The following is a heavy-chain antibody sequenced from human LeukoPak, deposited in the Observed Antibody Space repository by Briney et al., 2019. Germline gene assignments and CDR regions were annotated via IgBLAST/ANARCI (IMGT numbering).Heavy chain of an antibody. D-gene: IGHD6-13*01. CDR1: GFTFSSYS. Sequence: GGSLRLSCAASGFTFSSYSMNWVRQAPGKGLEWVANIKQDGSEKYYVDSVKGRFTISRDNAKNSLYLQMNSLRAEDTAVYYCARAAAGRTLFDYWGQGTLVTVSS. J-gene: IGHJ4*02. CDR2: IKQDGSEK. V-gene: IGHV3-7*01. CDR3: ARAAAGRTLFDY.